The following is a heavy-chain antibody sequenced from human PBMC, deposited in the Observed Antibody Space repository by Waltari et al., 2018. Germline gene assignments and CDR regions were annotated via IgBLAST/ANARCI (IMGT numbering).Heavy chain of an antibody. D-gene: IGHD6-19*01. J-gene: IGHJ4*02. CDR1: GGSISSSSYY. V-gene: IGHV4-39*02. Sequence: QLQLQESGPGLVKPSETLSLTCTVSGGSISSSSYYWGWIRQPPGKGLEWIGSIYYSGSTYYNPSLKSRVTISVDTSISTAYMELSRLRSDDTAVYYCARDLSAVAGTEGWDYWGQGTLVTVSS. CDR3: ARDLSAVAGTEGWDY. CDR2: IYYSGST.